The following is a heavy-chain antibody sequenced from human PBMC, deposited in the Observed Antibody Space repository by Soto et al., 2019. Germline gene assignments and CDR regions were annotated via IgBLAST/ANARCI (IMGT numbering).Heavy chain of an antibody. D-gene: IGHD3-22*01. J-gene: IGHJ4*02. V-gene: IGHV3-64D*08. Sequence: GGSLRLSCSGSGFTFSSYAMHWVRQAPGKGLEYVSAISSNGGSTYYADSVKGRFTISRDNSKNTLYLQMSSLRAEDTAVYYCVKDLGLRGPDSSGLFAYWGQGTLVTVSS. CDR1: GFTFSSYA. CDR2: ISSNGGST. CDR3: VKDLGLRGPDSSGLFAY.